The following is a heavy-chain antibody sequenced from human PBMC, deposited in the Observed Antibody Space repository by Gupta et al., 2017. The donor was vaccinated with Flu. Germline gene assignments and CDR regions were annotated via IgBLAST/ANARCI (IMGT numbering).Heavy chain of an antibody. J-gene: IGHJ3*02. D-gene: IGHD6-6*01. CDR1: GFTFDDYP. CDR3: AKDRSSVDAFDI. CDR2: TDWNGGGL. Sequence: EDQLVVSGGGWVQPGRSLRVSCVASGFTFDDYPLHWVRQAPGKGLEWVSVTDWNGGGLGYADSVSGRFTISRDNARNTLYLQMDSLRPEDTALYFCAKDRSSVDAFDIWGLGTMVTVSS. V-gene: IGHV3-9*01.